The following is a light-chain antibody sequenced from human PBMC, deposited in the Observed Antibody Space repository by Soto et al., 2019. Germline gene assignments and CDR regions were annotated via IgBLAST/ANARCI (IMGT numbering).Light chain of an antibody. CDR3: SSYTTIKTVV. Sequence: QSALTQPPSAVGSPGQSVTISCTGTSSDVGSYNYVSWYQQHPGKAPKLMIYEVNKRPSGVPDRFSGSKSGNTASLTVSGLQAEDEADYHCSSYTTIKTVVFGGGTKVTVL. CDR1: SSDVGSYNY. V-gene: IGLV2-8*01. J-gene: IGLJ2*01. CDR2: EVN.